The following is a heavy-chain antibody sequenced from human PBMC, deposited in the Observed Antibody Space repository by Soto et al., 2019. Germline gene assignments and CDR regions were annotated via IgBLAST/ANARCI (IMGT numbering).Heavy chain of an antibody. Sequence: GGSLRLSCAASGFTFSSYGMHWVRQAPGKGLEWVAVIWYDGSNKYYADSVKGRFTISRDNSKNTLYLQMNSLRAEDTAVYYCAAELRFLEWLLPSAGFDYWGQGTLVTVSS. J-gene: IGHJ4*02. CDR1: GFTFSSYG. D-gene: IGHD3-3*01. CDR3: AAELRFLEWLLPSAGFDY. V-gene: IGHV3-33*01. CDR2: IWYDGSNK.